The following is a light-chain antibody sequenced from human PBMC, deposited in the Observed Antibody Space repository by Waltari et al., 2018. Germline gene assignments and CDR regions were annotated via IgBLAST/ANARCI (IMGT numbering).Light chain of an antibody. Sequence: QSVPTPPPSASGTPGQRVSISCSGSSSNIGSKFVSWYQQLPGSAPKLLIIRNTKRAPGVPDRFSAAKSGTSASLAIIGLRSDDEGYYYCASWDDSLSHWVFGGGTKVTVL. V-gene: IGLV1-47*01. CDR2: RNT. CDR3: ASWDDSLSHWV. CDR1: SSNIGSKF. J-gene: IGLJ3*02.